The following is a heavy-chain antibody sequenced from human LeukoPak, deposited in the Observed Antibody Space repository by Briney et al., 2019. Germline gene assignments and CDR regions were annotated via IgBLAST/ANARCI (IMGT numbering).Heavy chain of an antibody. J-gene: IGHJ4*02. D-gene: IGHD3-22*01. CDR1: GFKFSSFD. Sequence: GGSLRLSCAASGFKFSSFDMHWVRQAPGKGLEWVAVISYDGSNKYYADSVKGRFTISRDNSKNTLYLQMNSLRAEDTAVYYCARDQQINYYDSSGYFDYWGQGTLVTVSS. CDR3: ARDQQINYYDSSGYFDY. CDR2: ISYDGSNK. V-gene: IGHV3-30*19.